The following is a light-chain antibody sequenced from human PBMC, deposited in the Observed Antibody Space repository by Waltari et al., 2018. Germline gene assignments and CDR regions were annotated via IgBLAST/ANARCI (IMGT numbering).Light chain of an antibody. CDR3: QQYNTYYT. CDR1: QSISSW. J-gene: IGKJ2*01. V-gene: IGKV1-5*03. CDR2: KAA. Sequence: DVQMTQSPSTPSASVGDTVNITCRASQSISSWLAGYQQKAGKAPKLLIYKAATLESGGPSRFSGSGFGTEFTLTISSLQPDDLATYYCQQYNTYYTFDQGTILEIK.